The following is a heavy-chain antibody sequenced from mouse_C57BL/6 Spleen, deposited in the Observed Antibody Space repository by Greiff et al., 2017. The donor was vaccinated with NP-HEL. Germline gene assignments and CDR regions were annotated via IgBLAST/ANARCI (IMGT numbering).Heavy chain of an antibody. Sequence: EVMLVESGGGLVKPGGSLKLSCAASGFTFSDYGMHWVRQAPEKGLEWVAYISSGSSTIYYADTVKGRFTISRDNAKNTLFLQMTSLRSEDTAMYYCAKGLSYYRNPAWFAYWGQGTLVTVSA. V-gene: IGHV5-17*01. D-gene: IGHD2-5*01. CDR2: ISSGSSTI. J-gene: IGHJ3*01. CDR1: GFTFSDYG. CDR3: AKGLSYYRNPAWFAY.